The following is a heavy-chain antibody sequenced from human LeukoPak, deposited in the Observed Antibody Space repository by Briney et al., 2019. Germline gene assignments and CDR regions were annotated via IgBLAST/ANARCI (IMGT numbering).Heavy chain of an antibody. CDR2: IIPIFGTS. CDR3: ILSAGGSGSYSPEY. Sequence: SVKVSCKASGYTFTSYGITWVRQAPGQGLEWMGGIIPIFGTSNYAQNFQGRVTITADKSTSTAYMELSSLRSEDTAFYYCILSAGGSGSYSPEYWGLGNLVSVSS. V-gene: IGHV1-69*06. D-gene: IGHD3-10*01. CDR1: GYTFTSYG. J-gene: IGHJ4*02.